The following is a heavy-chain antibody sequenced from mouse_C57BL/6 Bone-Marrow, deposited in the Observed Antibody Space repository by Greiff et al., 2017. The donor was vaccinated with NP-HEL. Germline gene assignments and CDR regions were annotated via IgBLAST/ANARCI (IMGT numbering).Heavy chain of an antibody. CDR3: AINYYGSSYQYYFDY. CDR1: GYAFSSSW. D-gene: IGHD1-1*01. V-gene: IGHV1-82*01. J-gene: IGHJ2*01. Sequence: VQLQQSGPELVKPGASVKISCKASGYAFSSSWMNWVKQRPGKGLEWIGRIYPGDGDTNYNGKVKGKATLTADKSSSTAYMQLSSLTSEDSAVYFCAINYYGSSYQYYFDYWGQGTTLTVSS. CDR2: IYPGDGDT.